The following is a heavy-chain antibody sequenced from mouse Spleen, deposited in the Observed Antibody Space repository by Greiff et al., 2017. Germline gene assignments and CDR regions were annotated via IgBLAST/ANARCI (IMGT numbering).Heavy chain of an antibody. Sequence: QVQLQQPGAELVKPGASVKLSCKASGYTFTSYWMHWVKQRPGQGLEWIGMIHPNSGSTNYNEKFTSKATLTVDKSSSTAYMQLSSLTSEDSAVYYCARLITTVVADFDYWGQGTTLTVSS. V-gene: IGHV1-64*01. CDR1: GYTFTSYW. CDR3: ARLITTVVADFDY. D-gene: IGHD1-1*01. J-gene: IGHJ2*01. CDR2: IHPNSGST.